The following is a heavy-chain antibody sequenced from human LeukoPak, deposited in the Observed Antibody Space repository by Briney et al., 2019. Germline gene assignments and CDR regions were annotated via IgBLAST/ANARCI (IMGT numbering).Heavy chain of an antibody. D-gene: IGHD2-2*01. Sequence: GGSLRLSCAASGFTFSSYAMIWVRQAPGKGLEWVSAISGRGGSTFYSDSVKGWFTISRDNSKNTLYLQMDSLRAEDTAVYYCAKDGEYCGSTTCYSDYWGQGNLVTVSS. CDR2: ISGRGGST. CDR3: AKDGEYCGSTTCYSDY. J-gene: IGHJ4*02. V-gene: IGHV3-23*01. CDR1: GFTFSSYA.